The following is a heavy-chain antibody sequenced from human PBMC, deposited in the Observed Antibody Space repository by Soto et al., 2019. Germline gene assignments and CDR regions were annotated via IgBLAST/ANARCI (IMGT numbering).Heavy chain of an antibody. V-gene: IGHV3-53*01. CDR1: GFTVSNNY. Sequence: GGSLRLSCAASGFTVSNNYMSWVRQAPGKGLEWVSVLYSGGTTYYADSVKGRFTISRDTSKNTLSLQMNSLRPEDMAVYKCVREGHYYFDYWGQGALVTVS. J-gene: IGHJ4*02. CDR2: LYSGGTT. CDR3: VREGHYYFDY.